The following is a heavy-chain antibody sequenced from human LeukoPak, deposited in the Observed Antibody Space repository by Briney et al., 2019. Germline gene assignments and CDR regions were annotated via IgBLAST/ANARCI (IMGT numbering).Heavy chain of an antibody. J-gene: IGHJ5*02. Sequence: KPSETLSLTCAVYGGSFSGYYWSWIRQPPGKGLEWIGEINHSGSTNYNPSLKSRVTISVDTSKNQFSLKLSSVTAADTAVYYCARGRPPGRGATANNWFDPWGQGTLVTVSS. CDR1: GGSFSGYY. D-gene: IGHD1-26*01. CDR3: ARGRPPGRGATANNWFDP. CDR2: INHSGST. V-gene: IGHV4-34*01.